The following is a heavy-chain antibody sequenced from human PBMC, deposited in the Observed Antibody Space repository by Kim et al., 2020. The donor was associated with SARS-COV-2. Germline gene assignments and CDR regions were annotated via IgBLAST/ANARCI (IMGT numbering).Heavy chain of an antibody. J-gene: IGHJ2*01. CDR1: GFMFSSYG. CDR3: AKVRTNMWYFHL. D-gene: IGHD1-1*01. V-gene: IGHV3-33*03. Sequence: GGSLRLSCTASGFMFSSYGMHWVRQAPGKGLEWVAVIWFDGSKKDYADSVKGRFTISRDNSKNTLSLQMNSLRVEDTAMYYCAKVRTNMWYFHLWGRGTLVTVSS. CDR2: IWFDGSKK.